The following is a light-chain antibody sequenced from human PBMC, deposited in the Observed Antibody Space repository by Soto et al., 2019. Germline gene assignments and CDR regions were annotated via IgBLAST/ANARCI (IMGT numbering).Light chain of an antibody. V-gene: IGLV2-8*01. Sequence: QSALTQPPSASGSPGQSVTISCTGTSSDVGAYNYVSWYQHHPGKAPKLMVYEVNKRPSGVPDRFSGSESGNTASLTVSGLQAEDEADYYCTSHAGTINFPYIFGTGTKLTVL. CDR2: EVN. CDR1: SSDVGAYNY. CDR3: TSHAGTINFPYI. J-gene: IGLJ1*01.